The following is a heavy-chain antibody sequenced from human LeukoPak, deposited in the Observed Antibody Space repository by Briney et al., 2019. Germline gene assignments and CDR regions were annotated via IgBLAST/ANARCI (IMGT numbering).Heavy chain of an antibody. J-gene: IGHJ4*02. CDR3: ARSTGDCSGGTCYSDFDC. D-gene: IGHD2-15*01. Sequence: PGRSLRLSCAASGYTFSTYGMHWVRQAPGKGLEWVAVIWYDGSNKYYADSVKGRFTISRDISRNTLYLQMNSLRAEDTAVYYCARSTGDCSGGTCYSDFDCWGQGTLVTVSS. V-gene: IGHV3-33*01. CDR2: IWYDGSNK. CDR1: GYTFSTYG.